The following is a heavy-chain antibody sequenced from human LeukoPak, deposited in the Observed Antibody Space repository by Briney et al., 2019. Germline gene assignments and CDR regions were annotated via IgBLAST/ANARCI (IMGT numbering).Heavy chain of an antibody. CDR3: ARDMKIWFGEFDY. J-gene: IGHJ4*02. CDR2: IYYSGST. D-gene: IGHD3-10*01. CDR1: GGSVSSSSYY. V-gene: IGHV4-39*07. Sequence: SETLSLTCTVSGGSVSSSSYYWGWIRPPPGKGLEWIGCIYYSGSTYYNPSLKTRVTISVDTSKNQFSLKLSSVTAADTAVYYCARDMKIWFGEFDYWGQGTLVTVSS.